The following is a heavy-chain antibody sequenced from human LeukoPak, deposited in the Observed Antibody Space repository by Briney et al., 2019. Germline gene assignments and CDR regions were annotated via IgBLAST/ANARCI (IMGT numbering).Heavy chain of an antibody. Sequence: SETLSLTCTVSGGSISSYYWSWIRQPAGKGLEWIGRIYTSGSTNYNPSLKSRVTMSVDTSKNQLSLKLSSVTAADTAVYYCCRVACDSGFCNVDYWGQGTLVPVTS. D-gene: IGHD3-22*01. CDR1: GGSISSYY. CDR3: CRVACDSGFCNVDY. CDR2: IYTSGST. J-gene: IGHJ4*02. V-gene: IGHV4-4*07.